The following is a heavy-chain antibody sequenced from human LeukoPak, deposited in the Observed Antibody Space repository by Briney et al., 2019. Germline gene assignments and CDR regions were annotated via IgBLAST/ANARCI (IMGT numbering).Heavy chain of an antibody. D-gene: IGHD3-22*01. CDR2: ISGSGGST. V-gene: IGHV3-23*01. J-gene: IGHJ4*02. Sequence: GGSLRLSCAASGFTFSNYAMSWVRQAPGKGLEWVSGISGSGGSTYYADSVKGRFTISRDNSKNTLYLQMNSLRAEDTAVYYCAISPGDYDSSGFPNDYWGQGTLVTVSS. CDR1: GFTFSNYA. CDR3: AISPGDYDSSGFPNDY.